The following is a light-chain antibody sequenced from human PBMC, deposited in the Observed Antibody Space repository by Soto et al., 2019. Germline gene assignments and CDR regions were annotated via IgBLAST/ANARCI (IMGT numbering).Light chain of an antibody. V-gene: IGKV3-20*01. CDR2: GAS. J-gene: IGKJ1*01. CDR3: QQYGSSPTT. Sequence: EIVFTQSPGTLSFSPGERATLSCRASQSVSNSYLAWYQQKPGRAPRLLIYGASSRATDIPDRFSGSGSGTDFTLTISRLEPVDSAVYYCQQYGSSPTTFGQGTKVDNK. CDR1: QSVSNSY.